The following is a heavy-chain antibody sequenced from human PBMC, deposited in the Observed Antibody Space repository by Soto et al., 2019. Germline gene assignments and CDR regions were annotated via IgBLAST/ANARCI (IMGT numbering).Heavy chain of an antibody. CDR1: GGSFSGYY. V-gene: IGHV4-34*01. CDR2: INHSGST. Sequence: QVQLQQWGAGLLKPSETLSLTCAVYGGSFSGYYWSWIRQPPGKGLEWIGEINHSGSTNYNPSLKSRVTISVDTSKNQFSLKLSSVTAADTAVYYCARVTVGARGGYFDYWGQGTLVTVSS. J-gene: IGHJ4*02. CDR3: ARVTVGARGGYFDY. D-gene: IGHD4-17*01.